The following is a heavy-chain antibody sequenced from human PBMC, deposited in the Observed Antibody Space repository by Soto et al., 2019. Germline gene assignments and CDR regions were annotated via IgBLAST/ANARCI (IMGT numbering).Heavy chain of an antibody. V-gene: IGHV3-30*18. Sequence: QEQLEESGGGVVHPGSSLRLSCAASGFIFSSNGMHWVRQAPGKGLEWVAVISYDGSNKYYTDSVKGRFTISRDNSKNTLYLQMNSLRPEDTAVYHCAKDLEQLGHYGMDVWGQGTTVTVSS. CDR3: AKDLEQLGHYGMDV. D-gene: IGHD6-13*01. J-gene: IGHJ6*02. CDR1: GFIFSSNG. CDR2: ISYDGSNK.